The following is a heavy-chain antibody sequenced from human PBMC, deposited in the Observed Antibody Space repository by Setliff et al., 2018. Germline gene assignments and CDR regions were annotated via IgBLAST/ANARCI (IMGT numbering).Heavy chain of an antibody. D-gene: IGHD5-18*01. V-gene: IGHV4-4*07. Sequence: SETLSLTCTVSGDSISTYYWSWIRRPAGKGLEWIGRVFVDGSTNYNPSLKSRVTMSVDTSKNQFSLKLTSVTAADTAVYYCARVGGYSYGFGYYYMDVWGKGTTVTVSS. CDR3: ARVGGYSYGFGYYYMDV. J-gene: IGHJ6*03. CDR2: VFVDGST. CDR1: GDSISTYY.